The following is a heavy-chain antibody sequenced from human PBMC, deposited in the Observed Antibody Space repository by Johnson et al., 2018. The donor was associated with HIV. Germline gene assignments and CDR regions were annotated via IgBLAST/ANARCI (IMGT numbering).Heavy chain of an antibody. D-gene: IGHD3-22*01. Sequence: VQLVESGGGVVRPGGSLRLSCAASGLKFDDYGMSWVRQAPGKGLECVSGINWNGGSTGYADSVKGRFTLSRDNANNSLYLQMNSLRAEDTALYYCARGVRDSSGYPFAFDIWGQGTMVSVSS. V-gene: IGHV3-20*04. CDR2: INWNGGST. J-gene: IGHJ3*02. CDR3: ARGVRDSSGYPFAFDI. CDR1: GLKFDDYG.